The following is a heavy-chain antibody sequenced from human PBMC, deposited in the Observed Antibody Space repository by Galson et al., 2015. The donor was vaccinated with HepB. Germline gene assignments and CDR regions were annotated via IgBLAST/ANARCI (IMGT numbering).Heavy chain of an antibody. V-gene: IGHV1-69*13. CDR3: ARVKNYFDSSGYRNYYYYGMDV. CDR2: IIPMFDTA. CDR1: GGTFSSYD. Sequence: SVKVSCKASGGTFSSYDINWVRQAPGQGLEWMGGIIPMFDTATYAQKFQGRVMITAAESKSTAYMELSSLTSEDTAVYFCARVKNYFDSSGYRNYYYYGMDVWGQGTTVTVSS. D-gene: IGHD3-22*01. J-gene: IGHJ6*02.